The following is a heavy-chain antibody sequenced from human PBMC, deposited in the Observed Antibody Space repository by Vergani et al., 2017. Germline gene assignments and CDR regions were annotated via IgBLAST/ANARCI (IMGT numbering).Heavy chain of an antibody. CDR3: ASHFGVVIGGLNWFDP. CDR1: GGSISSSSYY. J-gene: IGHJ5*02. V-gene: IGHV4-39*01. Sequence: QLQLQESGPGLVKPSETLSLTCTVSGGSISSSSYYWGWIRQPPGKGLEWIGSIYYSGSTYYNPSLKSRVTISVDTSKNQFSLKLSSVTAADTAVYYCASHFGVVIGGLNWFDPWGQGTLVTVSS. D-gene: IGHD3-3*01. CDR2: IYYSGST.